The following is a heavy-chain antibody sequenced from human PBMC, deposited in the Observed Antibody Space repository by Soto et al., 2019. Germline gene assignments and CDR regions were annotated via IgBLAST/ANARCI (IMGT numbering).Heavy chain of an antibody. J-gene: IGHJ6*02. CDR1: GYTFTSYA. V-gene: IGHV1-46*01. CDR2: IIPSCGST. CDR3: ARNYYYGMDV. Sequence: VKVSCKASGYTFTSYAISWVRQAPGQGLEWMGIIIPSCGSTSYAQKFQGRVTMTRDTSTSTVYMELSSLRSEDTAVYYCARNYYYGMDVWGQGTTVTVSS.